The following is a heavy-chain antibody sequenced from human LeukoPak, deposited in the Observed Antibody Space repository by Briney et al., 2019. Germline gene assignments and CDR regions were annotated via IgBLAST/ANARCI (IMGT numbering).Heavy chain of an antibody. CDR1: GFTFSSYW. CDR2: ITSDGSNT. Sequence: PGGSLRLSCEASGFTFSSYWMHWVRQAPGKGLVWVSRITSDGSNTNYADSVKGRFTISRDNAKNTLYLHMNSLRAEDTAVYYCVRDGGSAWYINGDEAFDIWGQGTMVTVSS. CDR3: VRDGGSAWYINGDEAFDI. J-gene: IGHJ3*02. V-gene: IGHV3-74*01. D-gene: IGHD6-19*01.